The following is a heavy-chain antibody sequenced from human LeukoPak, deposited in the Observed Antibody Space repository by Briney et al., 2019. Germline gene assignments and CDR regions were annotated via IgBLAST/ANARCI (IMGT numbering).Heavy chain of an antibody. Sequence: SVKVSCKASGGTFSSYAISWVRQAAGQGLEWMGGILPIFGTANYAQKFQGRVTITADESTSTAYMELSSLRSEDTAVYYCANRLREHCTKGVCYKGNNHIDYWGQGTLVTVSS. J-gene: IGHJ4*02. CDR1: GGTFSSYA. CDR3: ANRLREHCTKGVCYKGNNHIDY. V-gene: IGHV1-69*13. CDR2: ILPIFGTA. D-gene: IGHD2-8*01.